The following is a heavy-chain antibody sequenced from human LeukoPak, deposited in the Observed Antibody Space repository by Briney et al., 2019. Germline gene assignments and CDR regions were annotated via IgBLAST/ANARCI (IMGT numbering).Heavy chain of an antibody. V-gene: IGHV1-2*02. CDR1: GYTFTVYY. CDR3: ARVGHYYDSSGYYYDY. CDR2: INPNSGGT. Sequence: ASVKVSCKASGYTFTVYYMHWVRQAPGQGLEWMGWINPNSGGTNYAQKFQGRVTMTRDTSISTAYMELSRLRSDDTAVYYCARVGHYYDSSGYYYDYWGQGTLVTVSS. D-gene: IGHD3-22*01. J-gene: IGHJ4*02.